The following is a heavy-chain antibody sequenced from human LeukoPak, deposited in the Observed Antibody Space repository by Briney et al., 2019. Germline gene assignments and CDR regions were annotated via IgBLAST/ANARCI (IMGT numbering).Heavy chain of an antibody. CDR1: ASTFSNAS. CDR3: TTPAYYYDSSGYYY. CDR2: IKSKTDGGTT. Sequence: NPGGSLRLSCAASASTFSNASMSWVRQAPGKGREWVGRIKSKTDGGTTDYAAPVKGRFTISRNDSKNTLYLQMNSLKTEDTAVYYCTTPAYYYDSSGYYYWGQGTLVTVSP. V-gene: IGHV3-15*01. J-gene: IGHJ4*02. D-gene: IGHD3-22*01.